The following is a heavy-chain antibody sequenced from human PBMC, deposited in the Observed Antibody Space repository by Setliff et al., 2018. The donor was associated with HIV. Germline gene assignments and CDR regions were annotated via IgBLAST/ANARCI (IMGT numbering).Heavy chain of an antibody. D-gene: IGHD4-4*01. V-gene: IGHV4-59*02. CDR1: GGSVSGYY. CDR3: ARITDDYSRFYYYMDV. J-gene: IGHJ6*03. CDR2: IYYSGSA. Sequence: SETLSLTCTISGGSVSGYYWSWIRQPPGKGLEWIGYIYYSGSANHNPSLKSRVTISVDTSKNEVSLKLTYVTSADTAVYYCARITDDYSRFYYYMDVWGKGTTVTISS.